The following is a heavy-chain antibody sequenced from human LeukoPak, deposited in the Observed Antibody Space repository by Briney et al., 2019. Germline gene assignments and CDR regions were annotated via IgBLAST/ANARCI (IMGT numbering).Heavy chain of an antibody. CDR3: ARDLSPVVRASPMGY. V-gene: IGHV3-30*03. D-gene: IGHD3-10*01. J-gene: IGHJ4*02. Sequence: GGSLRPSFAALGFTFPTFGMPWGPQGPGKGLEGVALITYDGYYKYYSDSVKGRFTISSDTSKNTLSLQMNSLRAEDTAVYYCARDLSPVVRASPMGYWGQGTLVTVSS. CDR1: GFTFPTFG. CDR2: ITYDGYYK.